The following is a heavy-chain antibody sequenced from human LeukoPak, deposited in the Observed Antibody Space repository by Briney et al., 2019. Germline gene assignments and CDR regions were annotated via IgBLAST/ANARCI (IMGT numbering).Heavy chain of an antibody. V-gene: IGHV3-48*01. D-gene: IGHD5-18*01. J-gene: IGHJ4*02. CDR2: ISSSSSTI. Sequence: PGGSLRLSXAASGFTFSSYSMNWVRQAPGKGLEWVSYISSSSSTIYYAGSVKGRFTISRDNAKNSLYLQMNSLRAEDTAVYYCARNYGDTAMVPHDYWGQGTLVTVSS. CDR1: GFTFSSYS. CDR3: ARNYGDTAMVPHDY.